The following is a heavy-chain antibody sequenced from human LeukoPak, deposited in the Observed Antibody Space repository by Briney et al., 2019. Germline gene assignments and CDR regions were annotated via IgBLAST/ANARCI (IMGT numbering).Heavy chain of an antibody. Sequence: GGSLRLSCATSGFTFSTYAMTWVRQAPGKGLEWVSAFDIYSTKTNYVDSVKGRFTISRDNSKNTLYLQMNSLRGEDTAIYYCARDWKADFWGHGTLVTVSS. J-gene: IGHJ4*01. CDR1: GFTFSTYA. D-gene: IGHD1-1*01. V-gene: IGHV3-23*05. CDR3: ARDWKADF. CDR2: FDIYSTKT.